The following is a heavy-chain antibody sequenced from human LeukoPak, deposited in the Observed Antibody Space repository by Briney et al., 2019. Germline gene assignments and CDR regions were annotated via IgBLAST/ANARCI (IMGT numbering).Heavy chain of an antibody. Sequence: GKSLRLSCAASGFTFSNAWMSWVRQAPGKGLEWVGRIKSKTDGGTTDYAAPVKGRFTISRDDSKNTLYLQMNSLKTEDTAVYYCTTSDRHSGYGYWGQGTLVTVSS. V-gene: IGHV3-15*01. CDR3: TTSDRHSGYGY. CDR2: IKSKTDGGTT. D-gene: IGHD5-12*01. J-gene: IGHJ4*02. CDR1: GFTFSNAW.